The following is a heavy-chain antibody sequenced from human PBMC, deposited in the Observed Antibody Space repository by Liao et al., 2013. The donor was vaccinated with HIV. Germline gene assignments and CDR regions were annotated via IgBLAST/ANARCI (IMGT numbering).Heavy chain of an antibody. Sequence: QVQLQQWGAGLLKPSETLSLTCAVYGGSFSGYYWSWIRQPPGKGLEWIGEINHSGSTNYNPSLKSRVTISVDTSKNQFSLKLSSVTAADTAVYYCARGGYDFWSGYSHFDYWGQGTLVTVSS. J-gene: IGHJ4*02. CDR2: INHSGST. CDR3: ARGGYDFWSGYSHFDY. CDR1: GGSFSGYY. V-gene: IGHV4-34*01. D-gene: IGHD3-3*01.